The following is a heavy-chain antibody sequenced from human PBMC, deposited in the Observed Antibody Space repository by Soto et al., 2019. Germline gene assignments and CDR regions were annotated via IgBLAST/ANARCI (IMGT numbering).Heavy chain of an antibody. CDR1: GGSFSGYY. D-gene: IGHD2-2*02. CDR3: ARGRALLPKDGSTSGDRVGGHAFDI. J-gene: IGHJ3*02. CDR2: INHSGST. V-gene: IGHV4-34*01. Sequence: QVQLQQWGAGLLKPSETLSLTCAVYGGSFSGYYWSWIRQPPGKGLEWIGEINHSGSTNYNPSLKSRVTISVDTSKNQFSLKLSSVTAADTAVYYCARGRALLPKDGSTSGDRVGGHAFDIWGLGTMVTVSS.